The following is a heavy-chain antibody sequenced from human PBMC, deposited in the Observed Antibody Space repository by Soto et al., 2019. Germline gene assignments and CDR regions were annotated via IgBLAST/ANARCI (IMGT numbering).Heavy chain of an antibody. V-gene: IGHV1-2*04. CDR1: GYTFTGYY. D-gene: IGHD2-15*01. J-gene: IGHJ4*02. CDR3: AREWCSGGSCYSGLDY. Sequence: GASVTVSCKASGYTFTGYYMHWVRQAPGQGLEWMGWINPNSGGTNYAQKFQGWVTMTRDTSISTAYMELSRLRSDDTAVYYCAREWCSGGSCYSGLDYWGQGTLVTVSS. CDR2: INPNSGGT.